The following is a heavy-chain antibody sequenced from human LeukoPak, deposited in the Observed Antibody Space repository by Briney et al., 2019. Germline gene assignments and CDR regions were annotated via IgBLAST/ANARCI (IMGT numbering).Heavy chain of an antibody. CDR1: GGSINTNY. D-gene: IGHD3-22*01. Sequence: SETLSLTCTVSGGSINTNYWTWIRQPPGKGLEWIGYIYYTGSTTYNPSLKSRVTISVDTSNNQFSLNLISVTAADTAVYYCARVAYYYDSSGTRTAFDIWGQGTMVTVSS. J-gene: IGHJ3*02. V-gene: IGHV4-59*01. CDR3: ARVAYYYDSSGTRTAFDI. CDR2: IYYTGST.